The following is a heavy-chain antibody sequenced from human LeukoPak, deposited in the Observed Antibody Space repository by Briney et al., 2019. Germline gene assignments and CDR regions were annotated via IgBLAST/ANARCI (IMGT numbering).Heavy chain of an antibody. CDR1: GFSFYTNA. CDR2: ITGGGGTT. D-gene: IGHD2-15*01. V-gene: IGHV3-23*01. CDR3: AKDQSSGWLANYFDP. Sequence: GGSLRLSCAAPGFSFYTNAMSWVRHTPGKGLEWVAGITGGGGTTDYADSVKGRFTISSDNSKNILFLQMNSLTVGDTAMYYCAKDQSSGWLANYFDPWGQGTQVTVSS. J-gene: IGHJ5*02.